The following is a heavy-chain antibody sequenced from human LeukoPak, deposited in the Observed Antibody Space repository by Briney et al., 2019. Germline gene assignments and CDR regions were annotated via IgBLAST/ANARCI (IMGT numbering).Heavy chain of an antibody. J-gene: IGHJ4*02. CDR3: VTPLIIARPSEESDF. CDR1: GFTFTNAW. D-gene: IGHD3-10*01. Sequence: GGSLRLSCAVSGFTFTNAWMSWVRQAPGKGLEWVGRIRNVPDGGTTDYAAPVKDRFTISRDDSTSTLYLQMNNLKTEDTGLYYCVTPLIIARPSEESDFWGPGTLVTVSS. V-gene: IGHV3-15*01. CDR2: IRNVPDGGTT.